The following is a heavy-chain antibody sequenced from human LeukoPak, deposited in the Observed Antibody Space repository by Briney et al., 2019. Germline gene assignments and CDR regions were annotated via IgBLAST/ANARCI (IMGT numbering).Heavy chain of an antibody. Sequence: GRSLRLSCAASGFTFSSYAMHWVRQAPGKGLEWVAVISYDGSNKYYADSVKGRFTISRDNSKNTLYLQMNSLRAEDTAVYYCARDEVDGSWSPLDYWGQGTLVTVSS. CDR1: GFTFSSYA. CDR3: ARDEVDGSWSPLDY. V-gene: IGHV3-30-3*01. J-gene: IGHJ4*02. CDR2: ISYDGSNK. D-gene: IGHD3-10*01.